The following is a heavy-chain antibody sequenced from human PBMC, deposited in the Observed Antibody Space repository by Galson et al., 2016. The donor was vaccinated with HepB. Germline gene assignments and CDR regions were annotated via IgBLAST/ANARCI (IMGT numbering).Heavy chain of an antibody. Sequence: ETLSLTCAVSGGSIRSHYWTWIRQPPGKGLEWIGYIDYNGITYYNPSLKSRVIISVDTSTNQFSLKLSSVTAADTAVYYCARDGQSSGWYGWYFDLWGRGTLVTVSS. J-gene: IGHJ2*01. D-gene: IGHD6-19*01. CDR3: ARDGQSSGWYGWYFDL. CDR2: IDYNGIT. CDR1: GGSIRSHY. V-gene: IGHV4-59*11.